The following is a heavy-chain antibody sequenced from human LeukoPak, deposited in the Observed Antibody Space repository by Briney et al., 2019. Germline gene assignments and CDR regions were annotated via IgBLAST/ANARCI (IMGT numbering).Heavy chain of an antibody. D-gene: IGHD5-18*01. Sequence: WIRQPPGKGLEWIGSIYYSGSTYYNPSLKSRVTMPVDTSKNQFSLKLSSVTTADTAVYYCARLRGYNSGDYWGQGTLVTVSS. CDR3: ARLRGYNSGDY. J-gene: IGHJ4*02. V-gene: IGHV4-39*01. CDR2: IYYSGST.